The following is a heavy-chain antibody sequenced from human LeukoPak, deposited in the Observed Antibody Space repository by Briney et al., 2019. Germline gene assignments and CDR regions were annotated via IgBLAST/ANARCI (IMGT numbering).Heavy chain of an antibody. D-gene: IGHD2-2*01. CDR2: IYPGDSGT. CDR3: ARQGPLGYCSSPSCLPSFDY. Sequence: GESLEISCKGSGYNFTNYWIAWVRQMPGKGLEWMGIIYPGDSGTRYSPSFQGQVTISTDKSISTAYLQWSSLKASDTAIYYCARQGPLGYCSSPSCLPSFDYWGQGTLVTVSS. V-gene: IGHV5-51*01. J-gene: IGHJ4*02. CDR1: GYNFTNYW.